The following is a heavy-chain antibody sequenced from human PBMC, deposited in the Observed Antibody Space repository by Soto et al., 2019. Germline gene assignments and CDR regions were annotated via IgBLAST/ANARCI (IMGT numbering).Heavy chain of an antibody. CDR3: ARDPGYDYIWGNYRGYYFDY. J-gene: IGHJ4*02. CDR2: ISAYNGNT. V-gene: IGHV1-18*01. CDR1: GYTFNSYG. D-gene: IGHD3-16*02. Sequence: QVQLVQSGAEVKKPGASVKVSCKASGYTFNSYGISWVRQAPGQGLEWMGWISAYNGNTNYAQKSQGRVTMTTDTSTSTAYMELRSLRSDDTAVYYCARDPGYDYIWGNYRGYYFDYWGQGTLVTVSS.